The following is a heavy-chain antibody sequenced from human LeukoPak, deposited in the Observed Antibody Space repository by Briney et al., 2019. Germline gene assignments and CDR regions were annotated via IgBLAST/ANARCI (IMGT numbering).Heavy chain of an antibody. CDR1: GGSFSGYY. CDR3: SRGLGSSGWWGGDRAFDI. D-gene: IGHD6-19*01. J-gene: IGHJ3*02. CDR2: INYSGST. Sequence: SETLSLTCAVSGGSFSGYYWSCIRQPPAKGLVWFGEINYSGSTNYNPSLQSRVTILVDTSRDQFFSKQSSVTTADPAGDYCSRGLGSSGWWGGDRAFDIWGEGTMVTVSS. V-gene: IGHV4-34*01.